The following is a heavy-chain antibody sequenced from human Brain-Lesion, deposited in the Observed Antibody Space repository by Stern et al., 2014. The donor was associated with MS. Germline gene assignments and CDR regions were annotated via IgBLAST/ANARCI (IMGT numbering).Heavy chain of an antibody. D-gene: IGHD2-2*01. V-gene: IGHV4-61*02. Sequence: VQLVESGPGLVKPSQTLSLSCTVSGGSISSGGYYWSWIRPPAGQGLEWIGRKFNSGSTSYNPSPTRRVTISIDTSKNQFSLRLNPMTAADTAVYYCARGRVVPGFQYYATDVWGQGTTVIVSS. CDR1: GGSISSGGYY. CDR3: ARGRVVPGFQYYATDV. J-gene: IGHJ6*02. CDR2: KFNSGST.